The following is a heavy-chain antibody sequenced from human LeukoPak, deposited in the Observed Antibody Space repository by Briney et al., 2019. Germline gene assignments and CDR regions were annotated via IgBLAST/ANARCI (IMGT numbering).Heavy chain of an antibody. Sequence: SQTLSLTCAVSGGSISSGGYSWSWIRQPPGKGLEWIGYIYRSGSTYYNPSLKSRVTISVDRSKNQFSLKLSSVTAADTAVYYCGAARKTYYYYGMDVWGKGTTVTVSS. D-gene: IGHD6-25*01. J-gene: IGHJ6*04. CDR2: IYRSGST. V-gene: IGHV4-30-2*01. CDR1: GGSISSGGYS. CDR3: GAARKTYYYYGMDV.